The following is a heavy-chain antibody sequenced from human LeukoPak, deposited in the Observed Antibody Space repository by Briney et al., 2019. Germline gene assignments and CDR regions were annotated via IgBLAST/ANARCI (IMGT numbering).Heavy chain of an antibody. V-gene: IGHV3-21*01. D-gene: IGHD5-18*01. CDR2: ISSSSSYI. Sequence: GGSLRLSCAASGFTFRNYAMNWVRQAPGKGLEWVSSISSSSSYIYYADSVKGRFTISRDNSKNTLYLQMNSLRAEDTAVYYCAKVVDTAIDDYSDYWGQGTLVTVSS. J-gene: IGHJ4*02. CDR3: AKVVDTAIDDYSDY. CDR1: GFTFRNYA.